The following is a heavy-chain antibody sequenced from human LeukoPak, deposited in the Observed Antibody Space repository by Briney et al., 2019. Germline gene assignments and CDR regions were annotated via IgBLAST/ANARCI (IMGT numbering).Heavy chain of an antibody. D-gene: IGHD1-26*01. V-gene: IGHV1-46*01. J-gene: IGHJ4*02. CDR3: ARDPPLVSSGSYYAAYYFDY. CDR2: INPSGGST. Sequence: GTSVKLCCKASGYTFTSYDMHWVGQAPGQGLEWMGIINPSGGSTSYAQKFQGRVTMTRDTSTSTVYMELSSLRSEDTAVYYCARDPPLVSSGSYYAAYYFDYWGQGILVTVSS. CDR1: GYTFTSYD.